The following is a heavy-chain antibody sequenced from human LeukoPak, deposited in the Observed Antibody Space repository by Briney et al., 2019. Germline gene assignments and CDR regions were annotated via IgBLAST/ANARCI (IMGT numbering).Heavy chain of an antibody. Sequence: PGGSLRPSCAASGFTFSSYWMSWVRQTPGKGLEWVANIRQDGSETYYVDSVKGRFTISRDNAKSSLYLQMNSLRAEDTAVYYCARAYYGDFVWGQGTLVTVSS. V-gene: IGHV3-7*04. CDR2: IRQDGSET. CDR1: GFTFSSYW. J-gene: IGHJ4*02. D-gene: IGHD4-17*01. CDR3: ARAYYGDFV.